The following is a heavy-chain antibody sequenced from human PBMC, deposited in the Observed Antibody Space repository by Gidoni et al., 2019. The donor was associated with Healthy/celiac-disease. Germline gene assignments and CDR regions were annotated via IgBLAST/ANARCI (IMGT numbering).Heavy chain of an antibody. D-gene: IGHD6-13*01. CDR3: TRDRGAAAGFPYYYYYGMDV. CDR1: GYTFADHS. J-gene: IGHJ6*02. CDR2: IRSKADGGTT. V-gene: IGHV3-49*04. Sequence: EVQLVESGGGVVQPGRSLRLSCTAAGYTFADHSMSWVRQGPGKGMEWVGFIRSKADGGTTEYAASVKGRFTISRDDSKSIAYLQMNSLKTEDTAVYYCTRDRGAAAGFPYYYYYGMDVWGQGTTVTVSS.